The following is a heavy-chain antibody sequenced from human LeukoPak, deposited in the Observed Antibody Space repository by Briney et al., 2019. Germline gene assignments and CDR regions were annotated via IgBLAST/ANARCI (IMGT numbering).Heavy chain of an antibody. V-gene: IGHV1-18*01. J-gene: IGHJ4*02. D-gene: IGHD7-27*01. CDR3: ARGGAGEVFDY. CDR2: ISGYKGNT. Sequence: GASVKVSCKASGHTFTSYGISWVRQAPGQGLEWMGWISGYKGNTNYAQKFQGRVTMTTDTSTSTAYMELRSLRSDDTAVYYCARGGAGEVFDYWGQGTLVTVSS. CDR1: GHTFTSYG.